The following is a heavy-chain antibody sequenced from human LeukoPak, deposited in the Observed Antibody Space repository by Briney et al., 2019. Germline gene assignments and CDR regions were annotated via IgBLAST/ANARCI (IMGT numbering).Heavy chain of an antibody. CDR2: VNPSGGST. D-gene: IGHD3-10*01. V-gene: IGHV1-46*01. CDR3: ARLGLGDEASWFDP. CDR1: GYTFTNYY. Sequence: ASVKVSCKASGYTFTNYYMHWVRQAPGQGLEWMGIVNPSGGSTRYAQKFQGRITLTRDTSTSTVYMELSSLRSEDTAVYYCARLGLGDEASWFDPWGQGTLVTVSS. J-gene: IGHJ5*02.